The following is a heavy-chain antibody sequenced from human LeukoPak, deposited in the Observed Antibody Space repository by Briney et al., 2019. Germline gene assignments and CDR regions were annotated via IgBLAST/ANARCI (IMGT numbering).Heavy chain of an antibody. CDR3: ARDLGWLRPIDAFDI. Sequence: ASVKVSCKVSGYTLTELSMHWVRQAPGKGLEWMGGFDPEDGETIYAQKFQGRVTMTEDTSTDTAYMELSSLRSEDTAVYYCARDLGWLRPIDAFDIWGQGTMVTVSS. CDR2: FDPEDGET. D-gene: IGHD3-9*01. V-gene: IGHV1-24*01. J-gene: IGHJ3*02. CDR1: GYTLTELS.